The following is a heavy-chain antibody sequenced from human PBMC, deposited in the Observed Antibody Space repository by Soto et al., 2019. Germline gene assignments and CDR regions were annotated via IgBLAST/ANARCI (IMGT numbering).Heavy chain of an antibody. Sequence: ASVKVSCKASGYIFTGYSMHWVRQAPGQGLEWMGWFNPNSGDTIYAQKFQGRVSLTRDTSLRTAYMELSSLRSEDTAVYYCARPPGYISAWYHFDHWGQGTQVTVSS. V-gene: IGHV1-2*02. D-gene: IGHD6-19*01. J-gene: IGHJ4*02. CDR3: ARPPGYISAWYHFDH. CDR2: FNPNSGDT. CDR1: GYIFTGYS.